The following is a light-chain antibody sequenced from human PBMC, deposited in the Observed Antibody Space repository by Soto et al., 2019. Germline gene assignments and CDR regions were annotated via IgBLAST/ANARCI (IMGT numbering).Light chain of an antibody. CDR2: DAS. Sequence: ETVMTQSPGTLSVSLGERATLSCRASQSIYTKLAWYQKKSGQAPRLLIYDASTRAYGIPDRFSGSGSGTDFSLTISRLEPEDFAVYYCQQYGYSPITFGQGTRLEIK. CDR3: QQYGYSPIT. CDR1: QSIYTK. J-gene: IGKJ5*01. V-gene: IGKV3-20*01.